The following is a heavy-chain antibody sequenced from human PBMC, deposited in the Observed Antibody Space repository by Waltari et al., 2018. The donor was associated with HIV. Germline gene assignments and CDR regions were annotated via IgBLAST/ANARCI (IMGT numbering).Heavy chain of an antibody. CDR1: GCLFSNYD. V-gene: IGHV3-33*01. Sequence: QVRLVESGGGVVQPGGSLRLSGATSGCLFSNYDIQWVRQAPGKGLEWVAIRWYDGSVKNYADSVKGRFTISRDNSQNTAYLQMNTLRVDDTAIYYCARGGPSSTSWYMWFDPWGQGTLVTVSS. CDR3: ARGGPSSTSWYMWFDP. D-gene: IGHD2-2*01. J-gene: IGHJ5*02. CDR2: RWYDGSVK.